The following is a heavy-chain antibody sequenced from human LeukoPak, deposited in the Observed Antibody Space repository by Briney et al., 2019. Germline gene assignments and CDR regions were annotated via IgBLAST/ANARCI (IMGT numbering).Heavy chain of an antibody. D-gene: IGHD6-6*01. J-gene: IGHJ4*02. CDR1: GFTFSSYS. Sequence: GGSLRLSCAASGFTFSSYSMNWVRQAPGKGLEWVAVISYDGSNKYYADSVKGRFTISRDNSKNTLYLQMNSLRAEDTAVYYCAREYSSSSTRPFDYWGQGTLVTVSS. V-gene: IGHV3-30*03. CDR3: AREYSSSSTRPFDY. CDR2: ISYDGSNK.